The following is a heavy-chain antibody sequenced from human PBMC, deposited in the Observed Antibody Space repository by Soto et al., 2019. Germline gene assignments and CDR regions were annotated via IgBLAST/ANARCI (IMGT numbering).Heavy chain of an antibody. CDR2: TYYRSKWYN. V-gene: IGHV6-1*01. Sequence: SQTLSLTCAISGDSVSSNSAAWNWIRQSPSRGLEWLGRTYYRSKWYNDYAVSVKSRITINPDTSKNQFSLQLNSVTPEDTAVYYCARDHLDCSSTSCYEYYYYYGMDVWGQGTTVT. CDR3: ARDHLDCSSTSCYEYYYYYGMDV. J-gene: IGHJ6*02. CDR1: GDSVSSNSAA. D-gene: IGHD2-2*01.